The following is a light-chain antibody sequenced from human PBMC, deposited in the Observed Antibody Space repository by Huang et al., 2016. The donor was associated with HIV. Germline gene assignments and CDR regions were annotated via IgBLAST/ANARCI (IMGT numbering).Light chain of an antibody. CDR2: GAS. Sequence: EIVMTQSPATLSVSPGERATLSCKASQSISSNLAWYQQKLGQAPRLLIYGASTRAPDIPARFSGSGSWTEFTLTISSLQSEDFALYFCHQYNNWPPWTFGQGTKVEIK. CDR3: HQYNNWPPWT. V-gene: IGKV3-15*01. CDR1: QSISSN. J-gene: IGKJ1*01.